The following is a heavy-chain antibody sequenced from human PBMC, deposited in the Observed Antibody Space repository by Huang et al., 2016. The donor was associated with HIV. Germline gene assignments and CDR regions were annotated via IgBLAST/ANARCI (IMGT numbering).Heavy chain of an antibody. Sequence: EVQLVESGGGLVKPGGSLRLSCAASGFTFSKAWMSVVRQAPGKGLEWVGRIKSKTDGGTTDYTAPVKGRFTISRDDSRNTLYLQMNSLKTEDTAVYYCTTHLDYYDSSGYYFGNYWGQGTLVTVSS. CDR2: IKSKTDGGTT. D-gene: IGHD3-22*01. V-gene: IGHV3-15*01. J-gene: IGHJ4*02. CDR3: TTHLDYYDSSGYYFGNY. CDR1: GFTFSKAW.